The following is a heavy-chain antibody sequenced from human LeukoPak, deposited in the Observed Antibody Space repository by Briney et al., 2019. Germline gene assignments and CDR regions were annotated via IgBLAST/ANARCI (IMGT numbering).Heavy chain of an antibody. V-gene: IGHV4-4*07. CDR2: IHTSGYT. CDR1: GVSISSYY. J-gene: IGHJ3*02. D-gene: IGHD2/OR15-2a*01. Sequence: PSETLSLTCTVSGVSISSYYWSWIRQPAGKGLEWIGRIHTSGYTNHDPSLQSRVTMSVDTSKNQFSLKLSSVTAADTAVYYCARDNRSPKPLDIWGQGTMVTVSS. CDR3: ARDNRSPKPLDI.